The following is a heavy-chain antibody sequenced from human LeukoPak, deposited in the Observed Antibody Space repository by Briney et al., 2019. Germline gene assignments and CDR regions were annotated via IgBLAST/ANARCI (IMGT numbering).Heavy chain of an antibody. CDR1: GFTFSNYI. D-gene: IGHD5-12*01. V-gene: IGHV3-48*04. CDR2: ISSGSSTI. Sequence: GGSLRLSCAASGFTFSNYIMNWVRQAPGKGLEWVSHISSGSSTIYYADSVKGRFTISRDNAKNSLYLQMNSLRAEDTAVYYCARRATAIDYWGQGTLVTVSS. CDR3: ARRATAIDY. J-gene: IGHJ4*02.